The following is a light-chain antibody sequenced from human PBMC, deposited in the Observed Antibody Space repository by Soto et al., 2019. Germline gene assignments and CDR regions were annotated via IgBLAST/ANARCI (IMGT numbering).Light chain of an antibody. V-gene: IGLV2-14*01. CDR2: EVS. Sequence: QSVLTQPASVSGSPGQSITISCTGTGSDVGNYVFVSWYQQYPGKAPKLTIFEVSNRPSGVSDRFSGSKSGSTASLSISGLQSEDEADYYCVSYTSTSTLVFGTGTKLTVL. CDR1: GSDVGNYVF. J-gene: IGLJ1*01. CDR3: VSYTSTSTLV.